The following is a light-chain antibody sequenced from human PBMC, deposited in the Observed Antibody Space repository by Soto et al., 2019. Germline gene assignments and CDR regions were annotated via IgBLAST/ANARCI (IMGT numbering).Light chain of an antibody. CDR3: SSYTSSSTRV. Sequence: QPVLTQPASVSGSPGQSITISCTGTSSDVGGYNYVSWYQQHPGKAPKLMIYDVSNRPSGVSNRFSGSKSGNTASLTISGLQAEDEADYYGSSYTSSSTRVFGTGTKLTVL. CDR1: SSDVGGYNY. V-gene: IGLV2-14*01. J-gene: IGLJ1*01. CDR2: DVS.